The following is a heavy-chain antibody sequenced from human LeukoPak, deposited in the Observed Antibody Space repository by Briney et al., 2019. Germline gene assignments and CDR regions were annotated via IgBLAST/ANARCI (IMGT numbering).Heavy chain of an antibody. CDR2: IYYSGST. Sequence: SETLSLTCTVSGGSISRYYSSWIRQPPGRGLEWIGYIYYSGSTNYNPSLKSRVTISVDTSKSQFSLKLSSVTAADTAVYYCARSGGPVGSGSEFDYWGQGTLVTVSS. J-gene: IGHJ4*02. CDR1: GGSISRYY. V-gene: IGHV4-59*01. D-gene: IGHD3-10*01. CDR3: ARSGGPVGSGSEFDY.